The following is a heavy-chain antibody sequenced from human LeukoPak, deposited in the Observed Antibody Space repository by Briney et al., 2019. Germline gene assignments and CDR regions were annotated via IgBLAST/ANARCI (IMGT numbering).Heavy chain of an antibody. D-gene: IGHD5-12*01. Sequence: GGSLRLSCAASGFTFSDYYMSWIRQAPGKGLEWVSYISSSGSTIYYADSVKGRFTISRDNAKNSLYLQMNSLRAEDTAVYYCARDGIVATGDYDPYYYYMDVWGKGATVTISS. V-gene: IGHV3-11*01. CDR3: ARDGIVATGDYDPYYYYMDV. CDR1: GFTFSDYY. CDR2: ISSSGSTI. J-gene: IGHJ6*03.